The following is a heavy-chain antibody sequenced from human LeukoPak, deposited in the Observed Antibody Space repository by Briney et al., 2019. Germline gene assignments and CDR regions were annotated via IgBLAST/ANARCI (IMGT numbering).Heavy chain of an antibody. J-gene: IGHJ3*02. CDR2: IYSGGSA. V-gene: IGHV3-53*01. D-gene: IGHD3-22*01. Sequence: GGSLRLSCAASGFTVSSNYMSWVRQAPGKGLEWVSVIYSGGSAYYADSVKGRFTISRDNSKNTLYLQMNSLRAEDTAVYYCAREPSVIKAFDIWGQGTMVTVSS. CDR3: AREPSVIKAFDI. CDR1: GFTVSSNY.